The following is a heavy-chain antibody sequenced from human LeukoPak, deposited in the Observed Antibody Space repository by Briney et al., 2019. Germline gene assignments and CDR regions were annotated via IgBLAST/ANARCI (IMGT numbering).Heavy chain of an antibody. CDR3: ARAAFFLNYMDV. Sequence: GGSLRLSCAASGFTFSSYWMHWVRQAPGKGLVWVSRINSDGSSTSYADSVKGRFTISRDNAKNTLYLQMSSLRAEDTAVYYCARAAFFLNYMDVWGKGTTVTVSS. J-gene: IGHJ6*03. CDR2: INSDGSST. V-gene: IGHV3-74*01. CDR1: GFTFSSYW.